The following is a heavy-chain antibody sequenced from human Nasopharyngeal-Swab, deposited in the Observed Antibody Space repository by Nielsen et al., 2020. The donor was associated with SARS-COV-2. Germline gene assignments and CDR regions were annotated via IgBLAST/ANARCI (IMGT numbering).Heavy chain of an antibody. CDR2: IYYSGST. CDR3: ARGDGSWSGYYTDY. J-gene: IGHJ4*02. D-gene: IGHD3-3*01. V-gene: IGHV4-39*01. Sequence: SETLSLTCTVSGGSISSSSYYWGWIRQPPGKGLEWIGSIYYSGSTYYNPSLKSRVTISVDTSKNQFSLKLSSVTAADTAVYYCARGDGSWSGYYTDYWGQGTLVTVSS. CDR1: GGSISSSSYY.